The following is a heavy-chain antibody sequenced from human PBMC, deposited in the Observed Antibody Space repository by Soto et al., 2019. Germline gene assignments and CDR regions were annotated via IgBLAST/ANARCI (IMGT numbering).Heavy chain of an antibody. CDR2: IYPGDSDT. J-gene: IGHJ4*01. D-gene: IGHD1-26*01. V-gene: IGHV5-51*01. CDR1: KDNLNNYW. Sequence: GESLKISCHGSKDNLNNYWIGWVRQMPGKGLEWMGIIYPGDSDTRYSPSFQGQVTISADKSISTAYLQWSSLKASDTAMYYCAIRRSGSPSFDYWGHGTLVTVSS. CDR3: AIRRSGSPSFDY.